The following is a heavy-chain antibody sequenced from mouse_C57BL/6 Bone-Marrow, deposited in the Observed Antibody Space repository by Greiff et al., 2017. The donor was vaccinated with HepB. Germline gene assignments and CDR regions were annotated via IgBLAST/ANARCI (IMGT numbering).Heavy chain of an antibody. J-gene: IGHJ3*01. CDR1: GFTFSSYA. V-gene: IGHV5-4*01. D-gene: IGHD1-1*01. CDR3: ARDRSWGWFAY. Sequence: EVQVVESGGGLVKPGGSLKLSCAASGFTFSSYAMSWVRQTPEKRLEWVATISDGGSYTYYPDNVKGRFTISRDNAKTNLYLQMSRLKSEDAAMYYCARDRSWGWFAYWGQGTLVTVSA. CDR2: ISDGGSYT.